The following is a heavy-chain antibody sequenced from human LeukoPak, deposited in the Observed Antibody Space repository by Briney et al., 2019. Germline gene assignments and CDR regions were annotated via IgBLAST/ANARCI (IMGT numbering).Heavy chain of an antibody. CDR1: GGTFSSYA. CDR3: ARSGGITMVRGGDYYMDV. Sequence: SVKVSCKASGGTFSSYAISWVRQAPGQGLEWMGGIIPIFGTANYAQKFQGRVTITTDESMSTAYMELSSLRSEDTAVYYCARSGGITMVRGGDYYMDVWGKGTTVTVSS. V-gene: IGHV1-69*05. D-gene: IGHD3-10*01. J-gene: IGHJ6*03. CDR2: IIPIFGTA.